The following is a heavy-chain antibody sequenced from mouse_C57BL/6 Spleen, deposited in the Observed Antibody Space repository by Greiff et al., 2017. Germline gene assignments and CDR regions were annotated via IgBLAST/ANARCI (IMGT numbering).Heavy chain of an antibody. J-gene: IGHJ2*01. CDR1: GYTFTSYW. CDR3: ARGGAQAKGYLEG. V-gene: IGHV1-7*01. Sequence: QVQLQQSGAELVKPGASVKLSCKASGYTFTSYWMHWVKQRPGQGLEWIGYINPSSGYTKYNQKFKDKATLTADKSSSTAYMQLSSLTYEDSAVYYGARGGAQAKGYLEGRGQSPTLTVAS. CDR2: INPSSGYT. D-gene: IGHD3-1*01.